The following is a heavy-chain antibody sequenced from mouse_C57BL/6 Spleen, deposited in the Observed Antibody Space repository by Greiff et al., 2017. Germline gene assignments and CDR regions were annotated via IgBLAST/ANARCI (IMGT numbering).Heavy chain of an antibody. CDR3: ARWGYGSSYVSYWYFDV. CDR2: IHPNSGST. CDR1: GYTFTSYW. J-gene: IGHJ1*03. V-gene: IGHV1-64*01. Sequence: QVQLQQPGAELVKPGASVKLSCKASGYTFTSYWMHWVKQRPGQGLEWIGMIHPNSGSTNYNEKFKSKATLTVDKSSSTAYMQLSSLTSEDSAVYYCARWGYGSSYVSYWYFDVWGTGTTVTVSS. D-gene: IGHD1-1*01.